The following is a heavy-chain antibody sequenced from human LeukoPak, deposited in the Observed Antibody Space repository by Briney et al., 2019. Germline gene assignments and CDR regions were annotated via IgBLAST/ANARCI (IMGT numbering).Heavy chain of an antibody. CDR1: GGSLSSSSYY. V-gene: IGHV4-39*07. D-gene: IGHD1-26*01. Sequence: SETLSLTCTVSGGSLSSSSYYWGWIRQPPGKGLEWIGSIYYSGSTYYNPSLKSRVTISVDTSKNQFSLKLSSVTAADTAVYYCARGIRSGSYYAPALACFDYWGQGTLVTVSS. J-gene: IGHJ4*02. CDR2: IYYSGST. CDR3: ARGIRSGSYYAPALACFDY.